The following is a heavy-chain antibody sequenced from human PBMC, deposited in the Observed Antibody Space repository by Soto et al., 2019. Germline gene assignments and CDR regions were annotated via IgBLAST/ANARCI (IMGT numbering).Heavy chain of an antibody. D-gene: IGHD5-12*01. V-gene: IGHV4-34*01. CDR3: ARGQEGVVATH. J-gene: IGHJ4*02. Sequence: QVQLQQWGAGLLKPSETLSLNCAVTGGSLSGYYWSWIRQPPGKGLEWIGEVKDGGHTNYSPSLRGRVTISAATPHTQFSLRLNSVTAADTGVYYCARGQEGVVATHWDQGSLVTVSS. CDR1: GGSLSGYY. CDR2: VKDGGHT.